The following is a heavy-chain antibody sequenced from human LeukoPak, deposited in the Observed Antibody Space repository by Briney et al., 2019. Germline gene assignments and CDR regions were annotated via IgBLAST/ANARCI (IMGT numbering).Heavy chain of an antibody. V-gene: IGHV1-8*03. Sequence: ASVKVSCKDSGYTFTSYDINWVRQATGQGLEWMGWINPNSGNTGYAQKFQGRVTITGNTSISTAYMELSSLGSEDTAVYYCARETEYSSSWDYYYYMDVWGKGTTVTVSS. D-gene: IGHD6-6*01. J-gene: IGHJ6*03. CDR1: GYTFTSYD. CDR3: ARETEYSSSWDYYYYMDV. CDR2: INPNSGNT.